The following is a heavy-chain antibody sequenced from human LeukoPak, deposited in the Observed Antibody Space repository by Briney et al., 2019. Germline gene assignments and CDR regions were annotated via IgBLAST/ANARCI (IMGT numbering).Heavy chain of an antibody. CDR1: GYTFTGYY. CDR2: INPNSGGT. Sequence: ASVKVSCKASGYTFTGYYMHWVRQAPGQGLEWMGWINPNSGGTNYAQKFQGRVTMTRDTSISTAYMELSRLRSDDTAVYYCARVKRITMVQGVIISHWGQGTLVTVSS. J-gene: IGHJ4*02. CDR3: ARVKRITMVQGVIISH. D-gene: IGHD3-10*01. V-gene: IGHV1-2*02.